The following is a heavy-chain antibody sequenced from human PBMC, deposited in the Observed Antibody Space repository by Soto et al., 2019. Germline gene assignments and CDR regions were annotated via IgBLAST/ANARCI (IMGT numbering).Heavy chain of an antibody. J-gene: IGHJ4*02. CDR3: AKVSGDQLLSTFDY. D-gene: IGHD2-2*01. Sequence: GGSLRLSCAGSGFTFSRYVMSWVRQAPGKGLEWVSAISGSGGSTYFADSVKGRFTVSRDNSKNTLYLQMNRLRAEDTAVYYCAKVSGDQLLSTFDYWGQGTLVTVSS. CDR1: GFTFSRYV. CDR2: ISGSGGST. V-gene: IGHV3-23*01.